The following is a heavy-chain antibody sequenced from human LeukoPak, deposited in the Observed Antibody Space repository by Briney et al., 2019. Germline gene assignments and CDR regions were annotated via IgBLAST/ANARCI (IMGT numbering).Heavy chain of an antibody. J-gene: IGHJ4*02. Sequence: SETLSLTCAVYGGSFSGYYWSWIRQPPGKGLEWIGEINHSGSTNYNPSLKSRVTISVDTSKNQFSLKLSSVTAADTAVYYCARQILFHSERWLQFFDYWGQGILVTVSS. V-gene: IGHV4-34*01. CDR3: ARQILFHSERWLQFFDY. CDR1: GGSFSGYY. CDR2: INHSGST. D-gene: IGHD5-24*01.